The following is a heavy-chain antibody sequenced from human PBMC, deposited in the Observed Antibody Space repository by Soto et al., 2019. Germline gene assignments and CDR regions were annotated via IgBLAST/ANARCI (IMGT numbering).Heavy chain of an antibody. D-gene: IGHD3-3*01. J-gene: IGHJ5*02. V-gene: IGHV1-18*01. Sequence: WASVKVSCKASGYTFTSYGISWVRQAPGQGLEWMGWISAYNGNTNYAQKLQGRVTMTTDTSTSTAYMELRSLSSVTAADTAMYYCARVVRDSWSGFPTNNWLDPWGQGTLVTVSS. CDR2: ISAYNGNT. CDR1: GYTFTSYG. CDR3: ARVVRDSWSGFPTNNWLDP.